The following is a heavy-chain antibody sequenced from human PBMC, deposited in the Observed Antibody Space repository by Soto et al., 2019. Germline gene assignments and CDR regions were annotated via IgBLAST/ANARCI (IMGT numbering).Heavy chain of an antibody. D-gene: IGHD3-10*01. J-gene: IGHJ4*02. V-gene: IGHV3-23*01. CDR1: GFTFTSYA. CDR3: PRGVMDFDY. CDR2: ISHSGDRT. Sequence: EVHLLGSGGGLVQPGGSLRLPCAASGFTFTSYAMSWVRQAPGKGLGWVSGISHSGDRTYYADSVKGRFTISRDKSKNALNLQMNSLRAEDTAVYYCPRGVMDFDYWGQGILVTVSS.